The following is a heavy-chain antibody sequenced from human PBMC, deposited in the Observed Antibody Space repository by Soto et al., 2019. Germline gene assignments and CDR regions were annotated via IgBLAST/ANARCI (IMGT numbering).Heavy chain of an antibody. V-gene: IGHV4-31*03. CDR2: IYYSGST. J-gene: IGHJ3*02. CDR3: ARTTSVLRYFADAFDI. D-gene: IGHD3-9*01. Sequence: QVQLQESGPGLVKPSQTLSLTCTVSGGSISSGGYYWSWIRQHPGKGLEWIGYIYYSGSTYYNPSLKSRVTISVDTSKNQFSLKLSSVTAADTAVYYCARTTSVLRYFADAFDIWGQGTMVTVSS. CDR1: GGSISSGGYY.